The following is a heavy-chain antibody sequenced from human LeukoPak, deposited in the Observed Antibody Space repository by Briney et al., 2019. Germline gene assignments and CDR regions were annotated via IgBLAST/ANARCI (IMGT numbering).Heavy chain of an antibody. CDR1: GGSISSYY. D-gene: IGHD3-9*01. J-gene: IGHJ6*03. Sequence: SETLSLTCTVSGGSISSYYWSWIRQPPGKGLEWIGYIYYSGSTNHNPSLKSRVTISVDTSKNQFSLKLSSVTAADTAVYYCARRYFDWLSGNYYYYMDVWGKGTTVTVSS. CDR2: IYYSGST. V-gene: IGHV4-59*01. CDR3: ARRYFDWLSGNYYYYMDV.